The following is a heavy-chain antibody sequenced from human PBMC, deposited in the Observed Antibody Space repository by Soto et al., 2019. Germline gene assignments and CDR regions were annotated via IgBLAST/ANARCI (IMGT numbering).Heavy chain of an antibody. J-gene: IGHJ5*02. CDR2: STTSSAYI. V-gene: IGHV3-21*01. Sequence: EVQLVESGGGLVKPGGSLRLSCAASGFTFNTYDMNWVRQAPGKGLEWVSSSTTSSAYIYYADSLKGRITISRDNAQNSLFLQTNSLRAVDTAVYYCVRSGTSRLLRHSWFDTWGQGTLVTVSS. D-gene: IGHD2-21*01. CDR3: VRSGTSRLLRHSWFDT. CDR1: GFTFNTYD.